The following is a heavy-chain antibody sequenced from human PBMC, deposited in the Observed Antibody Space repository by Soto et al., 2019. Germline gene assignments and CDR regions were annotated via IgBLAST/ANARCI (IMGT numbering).Heavy chain of an antibody. Sequence: LRLSCAASGFTFSSYGMHWVRQAPCKGLEWVAVISYDGSNKYYADSVKGRFTISRDNSKNTLYLQMNSLRAEDTAVYYCAKDRWRGIAAAGTPNYYFDYWGQGTLVTVSS. CDR2: ISYDGSNK. CDR1: GFTFSSYG. J-gene: IGHJ4*02. V-gene: IGHV3-30*18. CDR3: AKDRWRGIAAAGTPNYYFDY. D-gene: IGHD6-13*01.